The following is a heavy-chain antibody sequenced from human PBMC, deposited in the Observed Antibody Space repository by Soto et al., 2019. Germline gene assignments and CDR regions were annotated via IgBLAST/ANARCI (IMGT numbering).Heavy chain of an antibody. CDR3: ARVVVGASYYYYGMDV. CDR1: GGTFSSYA. CDR2: IIPIFGTA. J-gene: IGHJ6*02. Sequence: ASVKVSCKASGGTFSSYAISWVRQAPGQGLEWMGGIIPIFGTANYAQKFQGRITITADESTSTAYMELSSLRSEDTAVYYCARVVVGASYYYYGMDVWGQGTTVTVSS. V-gene: IGHV1-69*13. D-gene: IGHD2-15*01.